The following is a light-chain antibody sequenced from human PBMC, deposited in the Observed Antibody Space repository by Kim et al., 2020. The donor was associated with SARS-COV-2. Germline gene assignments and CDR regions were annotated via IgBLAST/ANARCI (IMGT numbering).Light chain of an antibody. CDR1: SGSIASNY. Sequence: KTVTISCTRSSGSIASNYVQGYQQRPCSSPTTVIYEDNQRPSGVPDRFSVSIDSSSNSASLTISGLKTEDEADYYCQSYDSSNPWVFGGGTKLTVL. V-gene: IGLV6-57*01. J-gene: IGLJ3*02. CDR2: EDN. CDR3: QSYDSSNPWV.